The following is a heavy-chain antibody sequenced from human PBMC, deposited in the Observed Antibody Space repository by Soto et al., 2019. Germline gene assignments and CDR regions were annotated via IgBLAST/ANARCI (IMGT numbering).Heavy chain of an antibody. V-gene: IGHV4-39*01. CDR1: GGSISSSSYY. D-gene: IGHD3-10*01. J-gene: IGHJ6*02. CDR2: IYYSGST. CDR3: ARHVFERFGELDYYGMDV. Sequence: SETLSLTCTVSGGSISSSSYYWGWIRQPPGKGLEWIGSIYYSGSTYYNPSLKSRVTISVDTSKNQFSLKLTSVTAADTAVYYCARHVFERFGELDYYGMDVWGQGTTVTVSS.